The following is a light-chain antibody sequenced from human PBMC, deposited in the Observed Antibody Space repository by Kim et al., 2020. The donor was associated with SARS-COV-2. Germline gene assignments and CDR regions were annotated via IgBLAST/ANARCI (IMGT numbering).Light chain of an antibody. CDR2: DVS. CDR3: SSYTSNNTLV. J-gene: IGLJ3*02. V-gene: IGLV2-14*01. CDR1: SSDVGGYKY. Sequence: QSALTQPASVSGSPGQSITIYCTGTSSDVGGYKYISWYQQHPSKAPKNMIYDVSKRPSGVSNRFSVSKSGNTASLTISGLQTEDEADYYCSSYTSNNTLVFGGGTKLTVL.